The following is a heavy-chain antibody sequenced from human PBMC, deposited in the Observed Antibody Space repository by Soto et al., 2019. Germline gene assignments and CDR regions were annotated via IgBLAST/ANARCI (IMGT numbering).Heavy chain of an antibody. CDR3: AKEFPNYYGSGSYGFDY. J-gene: IGHJ4*02. Sequence: QVQLVESGGGVVQPGRSLRLSCAASGFTFSSYGMHWVRQAPGKGLEWVAVISYDGSNKYYADSVKGRFTISRDNSNNTLYLQMNSLRAEDTAVYYCAKEFPNYYGSGSYGFDYWGQGTLVTVSS. D-gene: IGHD3-10*01. CDR1: GFTFSSYG. CDR2: ISYDGSNK. V-gene: IGHV3-30*18.